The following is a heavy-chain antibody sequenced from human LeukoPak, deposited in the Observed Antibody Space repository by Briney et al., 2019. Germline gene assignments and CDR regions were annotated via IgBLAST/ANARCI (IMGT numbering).Heavy chain of an antibody. D-gene: IGHD6-13*01. Sequence: GGSLRLSCAASGFAFSSYGMHWVRQAPGKGLEWVAVIWYDGSNKYYADSVKGRFTISRDNSKNTLYLQMNSLRAEDTAVYYCARDPSSWSSSWNDYWGQGTLVTVSS. CDR2: IWYDGSNK. CDR3: ARDPSSWSSSWNDY. V-gene: IGHV3-33*01. J-gene: IGHJ4*02. CDR1: GFAFSSYG.